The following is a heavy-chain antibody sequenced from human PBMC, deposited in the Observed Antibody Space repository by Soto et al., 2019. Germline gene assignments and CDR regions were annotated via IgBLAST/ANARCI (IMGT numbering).Heavy chain of an antibody. CDR1: GVTFSSYA. J-gene: IGHJ4*02. V-gene: IGHV3-23*01. Sequence: GGSLRLSCAASGVTFSSYAMSWVRQAPGKGLEWVSAISGSGGSTYYADSVKGRFTISRDNSKNTLYLQMNSLRAEDTAVYYCAKSPDATDILTGYYYFDYWGQGTLVTVSS. D-gene: IGHD3-9*01. CDR2: ISGSGGST. CDR3: AKSPDATDILTGYYYFDY.